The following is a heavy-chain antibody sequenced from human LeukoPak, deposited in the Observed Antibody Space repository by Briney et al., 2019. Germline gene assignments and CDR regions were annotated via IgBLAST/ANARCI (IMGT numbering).Heavy chain of an antibody. J-gene: IGHJ6*03. CDR1: GGSVSDYY. CDR2: IYHTRST. Sequence: PSETLSLTCTISGGSVSDYYWSWIRQSPGKGLEWIGYIYHTRSTSYSPSLKSRVTISADTSQNQFSLRLSSVTAADTAVYSCARGDYSYYYYVDVWGIGTTVTISS. V-gene: IGHV4-59*02. D-gene: IGHD2-21*02. CDR3: ARGDYSYYYYVDV.